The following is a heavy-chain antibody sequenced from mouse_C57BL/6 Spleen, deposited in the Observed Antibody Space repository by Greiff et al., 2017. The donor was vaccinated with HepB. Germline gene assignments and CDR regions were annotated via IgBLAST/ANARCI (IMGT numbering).Heavy chain of an antibody. V-gene: IGHV1-52*01. D-gene: IGHD3-2*02. CDR2: IDPSDSET. CDR3: ARGSPKTAQATFAY. CDR1: GYTFTSYW. J-gene: IGHJ3*01. Sequence: QVQLQQPGAELVRPGSSVKLSCKASGYTFTSYWMHWVKQRPIQGLEWIGNIDPSDSETHYNQKFKDKATLTVDKSSSTAYMQLSSLTSEDSAVYYCARGSPKTAQATFAYWGQGTLVTVSA.